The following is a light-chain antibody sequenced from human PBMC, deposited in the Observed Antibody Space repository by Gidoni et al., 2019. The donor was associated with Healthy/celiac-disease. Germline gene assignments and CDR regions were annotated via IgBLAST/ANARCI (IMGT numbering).Light chain of an antibody. CDR3: LLSFSGARPHVV. V-gene: IGLV7-46*01. CDR1: TGAVTSGPY. CDR2: DTS. J-gene: IGLJ2*01. Sequence: QAVVTQQPSLTVSPSGTVTLTYGSSTGAVTSGPYPYWFQQKPGQAPRTLISDTSNKHSWTPARFSGSLLGGKAALTLSGAQPEDEAEYYCLLSFSGARPHVVFGGGTKLTVL.